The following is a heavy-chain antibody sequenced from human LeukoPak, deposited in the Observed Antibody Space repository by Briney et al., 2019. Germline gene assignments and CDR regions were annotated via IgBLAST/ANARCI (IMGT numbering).Heavy chain of an antibody. D-gene: IGHD3-9*01. Sequence: PSETLSLTCTVSGNSISSGHYWGWIRQTPGKGRAWMGRSYLSGTSYYNPSLKSQVAISVDTSKNQFSLKLSSVTAADTAVYFCARIFILRGFSSYFHHWGQGTLVTVSS. CDR2: SYLSGTS. CDR1: GNSISSGHY. V-gene: IGHV4-38-2*02. CDR3: ARIFILRGFSSYFHH. J-gene: IGHJ4*02.